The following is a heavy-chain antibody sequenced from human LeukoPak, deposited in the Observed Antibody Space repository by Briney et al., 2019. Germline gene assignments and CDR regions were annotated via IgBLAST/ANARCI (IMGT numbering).Heavy chain of an antibody. D-gene: IGHD3-10*01. Sequence: GGSLRLSCAASGFTFSSYAMTWVRQAPGKGLEWVSAISNSGGDTYYADSVKGRFTISRDNSKNTLFLQTNSLRAEDAAVYYCAKYWGGLDYWGQGTLVTVSS. CDR2: ISNSGGDT. V-gene: IGHV3-23*01. CDR3: AKYWGGLDY. J-gene: IGHJ4*02. CDR1: GFTFSSYA.